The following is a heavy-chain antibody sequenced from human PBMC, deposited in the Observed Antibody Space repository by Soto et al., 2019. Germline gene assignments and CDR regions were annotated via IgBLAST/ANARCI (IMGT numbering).Heavy chain of an antibody. Sequence: RRSLRLSCAAYGFTFSRYWMHSVGQALGKGLVWSSRIISVGSSTSYADSVKGRFTFSRDNAKNMLYLQMNSLIAEVTAVYYCAIRASYYDSSGYFDYWGQGT. CDR1: GFTFSRYW. V-gene: IGHV3-74*01. D-gene: IGHD3-22*01. CDR3: AIRASYYDSSGYFDY. J-gene: IGHJ4*02. CDR2: IISVGSST.